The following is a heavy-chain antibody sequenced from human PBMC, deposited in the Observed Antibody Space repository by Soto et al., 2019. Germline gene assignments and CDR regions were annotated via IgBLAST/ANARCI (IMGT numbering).Heavy chain of an antibody. J-gene: IGHJ6*02. CDR1: GFTFSSYG. CDR2: ISYDGSNK. V-gene: IGHV3-30*03. D-gene: IGHD3-10*01. Sequence: QVQLVESGGGVVQPGRSLRLSCAASGFTFSSYGMHWVRQAPGKGLEWVAVISYDGSNKYYADSVKGGFITLRDHFNNTPYLHMNSLGGDEAAAYYCVEPVVGVTRSGMDVWGQGTTVTVSS. CDR3: VEPVVGVTRSGMDV.